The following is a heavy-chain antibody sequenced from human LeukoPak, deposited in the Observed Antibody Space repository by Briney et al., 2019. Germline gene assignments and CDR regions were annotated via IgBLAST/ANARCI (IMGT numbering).Heavy chain of an antibody. D-gene: IGHD5-24*01. Sequence: GGSLRLSCAASGFTFSSYSMNWVRQAPGRGLEWVSSISSSSSYIYYADSVKGRFTISRDNAKNSLYLQMNSLRAEDTAVYYCARVEALQRWLQLSMHWDYYYGMDVWGQGTTVTVSS. CDR3: ARVEALQRWLQLSMHWDYYYGMDV. V-gene: IGHV3-21*01. CDR1: GFTFSSYS. J-gene: IGHJ6*02. CDR2: ISSSSSYI.